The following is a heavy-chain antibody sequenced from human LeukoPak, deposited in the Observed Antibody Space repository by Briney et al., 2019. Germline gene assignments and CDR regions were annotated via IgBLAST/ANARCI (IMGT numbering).Heavy chain of an antibody. CDR3: AKGSARWNWNDEEGFDY. J-gene: IGHJ4*02. V-gene: IGHV3-43*02. Sequence: GGSLRLSCAASGFTFSSYEMNWVRQAPGKGLEWVSLISGDGGSTYYADSVKGRFTISRDNSKNSLYLQMNSLRTEDTALYYCAKGSARWNWNDEEGFDYWGQGTLVTVSS. D-gene: IGHD1-1*01. CDR2: ISGDGGST. CDR1: GFTFSSYE.